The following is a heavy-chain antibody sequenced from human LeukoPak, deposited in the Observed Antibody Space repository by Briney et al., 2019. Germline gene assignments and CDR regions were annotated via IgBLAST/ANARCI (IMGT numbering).Heavy chain of an antibody. CDR2: VHYNGQT. D-gene: IGHD7-27*01. CDR1: GGSISSYY. V-gene: IGHV4-59*01. CDR3: VKVGGTGHFDY. Sequence: SETLSLTCTVSGGSISSYYWTWIRQPPGKGLEWLGYVHYNGQTNYNPSLQSRATMSVDMSKNQFSLRLTSVTAADTAVYYCVKVGGTGHFDYRGQGALVTVSS. J-gene: IGHJ4*02.